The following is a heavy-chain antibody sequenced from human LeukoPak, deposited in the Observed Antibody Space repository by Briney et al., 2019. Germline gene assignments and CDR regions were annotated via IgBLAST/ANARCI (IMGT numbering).Heavy chain of an antibody. CDR3: AKMSGVVWFGELRLPFDS. CDR1: GFTVSSSY. CDR2: IYSGGST. D-gene: IGHD3-10*01. Sequence: GGSLRLSCAASGFTVSSSYMSWVRQAPGKGLEWVSVIYSGGSTYYADSVKGRFTISRDNSKNTLYLQMNSLRAEDTAVYYCAKMSGVVWFGELRLPFDSWGQGTVVTVSS. J-gene: IGHJ4*02. V-gene: IGHV3-53*01.